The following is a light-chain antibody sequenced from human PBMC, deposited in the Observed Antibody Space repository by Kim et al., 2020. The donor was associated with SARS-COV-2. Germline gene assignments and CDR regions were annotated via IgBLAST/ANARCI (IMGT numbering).Light chain of an antibody. Sequence: ATIKCRSSQSVLWTTEKKNYLGWYKQKPGQPTKMVIKWASARESGVPDRFSGSGSGTDFTLTISSLQAEDVAVYYCQQYYSSPITFGQGTRLEIK. CDR2: WAS. CDR3: QQYYSSPIT. CDR1: QSVLWTTEKKNY. V-gene: IGKV4-1*01. J-gene: IGKJ5*01.